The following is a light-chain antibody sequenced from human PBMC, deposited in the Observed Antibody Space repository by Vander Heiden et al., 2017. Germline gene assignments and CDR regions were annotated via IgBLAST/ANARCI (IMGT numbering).Light chain of an antibody. CDR1: QSVLYSSNNKNY. CDR3: QRYDSTPLS. J-gene: IGKJ4*01. V-gene: IGKV4-1*01. Sequence: DIVMTQSPDSLAVSLGERATINCKSSQSVLYSSNNKNYLAWYQQKPGQPPKLLIYWASTRESGVPDRFSGSGSGTDFTLTISSLQAEDVAVYYCQRYDSTPLSFGGWTRVEI. CDR2: WAS.